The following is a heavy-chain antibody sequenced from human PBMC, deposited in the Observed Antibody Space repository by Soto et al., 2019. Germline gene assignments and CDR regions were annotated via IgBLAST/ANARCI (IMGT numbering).Heavy chain of an antibody. CDR1: GGSFSGYY. Sequence: SETLSLTCAVYGGSFSGYYWSWIRQPPGKGLEWIGEINHSGSTNYNPSLKSRVTISVDTSKNQFSLKLSSVTAADTAVYYCARVEVEMATIFVQQTPGAWWLDYWGQGTLVTVSS. J-gene: IGHJ4*02. CDR2: INHSGST. V-gene: IGHV4-34*01. CDR3: ARVEVEMATIFVQQTPGAWWLDY. D-gene: IGHD3-3*01.